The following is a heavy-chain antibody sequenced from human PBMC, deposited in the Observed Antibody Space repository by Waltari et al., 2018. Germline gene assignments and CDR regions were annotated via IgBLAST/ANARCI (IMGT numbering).Heavy chain of an antibody. J-gene: IGHJ4*02. V-gene: IGHV3-30*02. CDR2: IQYDGSNK. Sequence: QVQLVESGGGVVQPGGSLSLSCAASGFTFSSSGMNWVRQPPGKGLEWVAFIQYDGSNKYYADSVKGRFTISRDNSKNTLSLQMNSLRAEDTAVYYCAKDRGVCLDYWGQGTLVSVSS. CDR3: AKDRGVCLDY. D-gene: IGHD2-8*01. CDR1: GFTFSSSG.